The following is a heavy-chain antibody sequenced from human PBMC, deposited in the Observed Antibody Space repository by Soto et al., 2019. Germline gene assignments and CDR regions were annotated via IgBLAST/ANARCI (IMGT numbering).Heavy chain of an antibody. J-gene: IGHJ4*02. CDR3: ARYSDYDWGYFDY. V-gene: IGHV4-61*08. D-gene: IGHD5-12*01. CDR1: GGSISSGDYY. Sequence: PSATLSLTCTVSGGSISSGDYYWSWIRQPPGKGLECIGYIYYSGSTNYNPSLKSRVTISVDTSKNQFSLKLSSVTAADTAVYYCARYSDYDWGYFDYWGQGTLVTVSS. CDR2: IYYSGST.